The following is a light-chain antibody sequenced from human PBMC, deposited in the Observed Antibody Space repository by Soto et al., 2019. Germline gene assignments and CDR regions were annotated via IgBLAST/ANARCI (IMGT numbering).Light chain of an antibody. CDR1: QTIRTS. Sequence: QMTQSPSSLSASVGARVTITCRASQTIRTSLNWYQQKPGKAPKLLIYGASTLQSGVPSWFSGTGSATDFTLTISSLQPEDFAIYYCQQSYTTPRTFGQGTKVEV. J-gene: IGKJ1*01. CDR3: QQSYTTPRT. CDR2: GAS. V-gene: IGKV1-39*01.